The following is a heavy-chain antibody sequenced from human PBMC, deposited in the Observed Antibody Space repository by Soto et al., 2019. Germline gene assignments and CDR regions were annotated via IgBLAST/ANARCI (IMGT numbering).Heavy chain of an antibody. CDR3: SRVTTGPPDIVVVVAAEVNWFEL. CDR1: GYTFTSYG. Sequence: QVQLVQSGAEVKKPGASVKVSCKASGYTFTSYGISWVRQAPGQGLEWMGWISAYNGNTNYAQKLQGRVTMTTDTSTSTAYLELRSLRSDDTAVYYCSRVTTGPPDIVVVVAAEVNWFELWGQGTLVTFSS. V-gene: IGHV1-18*01. CDR2: ISAYNGNT. J-gene: IGHJ5*02. D-gene: IGHD2-15*01.